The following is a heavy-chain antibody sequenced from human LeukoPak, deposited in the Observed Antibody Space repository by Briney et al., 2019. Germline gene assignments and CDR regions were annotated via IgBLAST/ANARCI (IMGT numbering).Heavy chain of an antibody. CDR1: GFTFSTYA. Sequence: GGSLRLSCAASGFTFSTYAMSWVRQAPGKGLEWVSGISGSGGSTDNADSVKGRFTISRDNSKNTLYLQMNSLRAEDTAVYYCAKFRYCSSTTCSNYFDHWGQGTLVTVSS. CDR3: AKFRYCSSTTCSNYFDH. J-gene: IGHJ4*02. D-gene: IGHD2-2*01. CDR2: ISGSGGST. V-gene: IGHV3-23*01.